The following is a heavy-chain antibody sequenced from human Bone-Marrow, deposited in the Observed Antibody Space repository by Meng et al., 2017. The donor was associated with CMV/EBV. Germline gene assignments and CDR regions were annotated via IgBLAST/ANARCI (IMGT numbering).Heavy chain of an antibody. CDR1: GGSISSYY. V-gene: IGHV4-59*08. CDR3: ARAGGGGLLHYYGMDV. CDR2: IYYSGST. D-gene: IGHD2-15*01. Sequence: SETLSLTCTVSGGSISSYYWSWIRQPPGKGLEWIGYIYYSGSTNYNPSLKSRVTISVDTSKNQFSLKLSSVTAADTAVYYCARAGGGGLLHYYGMDVWGQGTTVTGYS. J-gene: IGHJ6*01.